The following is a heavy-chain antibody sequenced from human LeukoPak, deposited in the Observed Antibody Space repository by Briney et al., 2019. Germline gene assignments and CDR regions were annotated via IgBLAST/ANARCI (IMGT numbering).Heavy chain of an antibody. CDR2: IYYSGST. J-gene: IGHJ4*02. CDR1: GGSISSYY. Sequence: SETLSLTCTVSGGSISSYYWSWIRQSPGKGLEWIGYIYYSGSTNYNPSLKSRVTISVDTSKNQFSLKLSSVTAADTAVYYCARGSLYSSPANDYWGQGTLVTVSS. D-gene: IGHD6-13*01. CDR3: ARGSLYSSPANDY. V-gene: IGHV4-59*01.